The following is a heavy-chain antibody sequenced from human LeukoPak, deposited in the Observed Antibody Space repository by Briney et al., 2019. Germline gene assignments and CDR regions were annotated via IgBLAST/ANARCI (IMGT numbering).Heavy chain of an antibody. D-gene: IGHD3-10*01. CDR3: ARFRDYGSGSYYNYYYGMDV. J-gene: IGHJ6*02. Sequence: SETLSLTCTVSGGSISSYYWSWIRQPPGKGLEWIGYIYYSGSTNYNPSLKSRVTISVDTSKNQFSLKLSSVTAADTAVYYCARFRDYGSGSYYNYYYGMDVWGQGTTVTVSS. V-gene: IGHV4-59*01. CDR2: IYYSGST. CDR1: GGSISSYY.